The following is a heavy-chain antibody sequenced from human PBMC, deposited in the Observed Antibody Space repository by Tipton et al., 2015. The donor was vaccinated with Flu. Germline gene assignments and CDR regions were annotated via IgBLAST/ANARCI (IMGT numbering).Heavy chain of an antibody. CDR3: ARDGGIAVAGAYFDL. Sequence: TLSLTCTVSGGSITSYYWSWIRQPPGKGLEWIGYIYYSGRTNYNPSLKSRVTISVDTSRNQFSLKLTSVTAADTSVYFCARDGGIAVAGAYFDLWGRGILVTDSS. J-gene: IGHJ2*01. CDR2: IYYSGRT. D-gene: IGHD6-19*01. CDR1: GGSITSYY. V-gene: IGHV4-59*01.